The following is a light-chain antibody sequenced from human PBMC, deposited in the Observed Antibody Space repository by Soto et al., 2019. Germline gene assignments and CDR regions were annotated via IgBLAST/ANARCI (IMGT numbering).Light chain of an antibody. CDR3: QQYGTSEII. Sequence: EFVLTQSPGTLSLSPGSRASLSCRASQSLTNSFIAWYQQKPGQAPRLLIYDTSSRASGIPDRFSGSGSGTDFTLTISRLETEDFAVFYCQQYGTSEIIFGQGTRLEI. V-gene: IGKV3-20*01. CDR2: DTS. J-gene: IGKJ5*01. CDR1: QSLTNSF.